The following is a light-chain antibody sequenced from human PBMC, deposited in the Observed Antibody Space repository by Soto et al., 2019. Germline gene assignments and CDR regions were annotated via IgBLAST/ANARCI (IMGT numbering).Light chain of an antibody. Sequence: DTLMTQAPVTLSVSPGYTATLSCRASHRVRSHLAWYLRKPGQAPRLLIYAASTRATGIPVRFSGRGSEKXXTLTIRSLQSEDFALYYCHQYNNWPWTFGQGTKV. CDR3: HQYNNWPWT. CDR2: AAS. CDR1: HRVRSH. V-gene: IGKV3-15*01. J-gene: IGKJ1*01.